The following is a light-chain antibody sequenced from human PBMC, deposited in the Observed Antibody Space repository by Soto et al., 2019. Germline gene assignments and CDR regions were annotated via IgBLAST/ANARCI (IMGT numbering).Light chain of an antibody. CDR2: DAS. Sequence: DIQMTQSPSSLSASVGDRVTITCQASHDIKKYLNWYQQKAHKVPKLLIHDASTLATGVPSRFTGSGSGTDFTLTINSLQPEDVATYYCQQYDNLPGTFGPGTKVDIK. CDR3: QQYDNLPGT. CDR1: HDIKKY. J-gene: IGKJ3*01. V-gene: IGKV1-33*01.